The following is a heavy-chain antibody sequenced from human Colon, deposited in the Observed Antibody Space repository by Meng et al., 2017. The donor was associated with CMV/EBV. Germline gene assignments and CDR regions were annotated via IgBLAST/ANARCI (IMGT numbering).Heavy chain of an antibody. CDR1: GFTVSSNY. J-gene: IGHJ4*02. D-gene: IGHD4-17*01. Sequence: LSLTCAASGFTVSSNYMSWVRQAPGKGLEWVSVIYSGGSTYYADSVKGRFTISRDNSKNTLYLQINSLRAEDTAVYYCARGPDYGDFDYWGQGTLVTVSS. V-gene: IGHV3-53*01. CDR3: ARGPDYGDFDY. CDR2: IYSGGST.